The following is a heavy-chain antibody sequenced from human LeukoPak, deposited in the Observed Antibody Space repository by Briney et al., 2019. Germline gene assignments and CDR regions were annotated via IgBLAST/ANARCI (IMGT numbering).Heavy chain of an antibody. CDR2: ISYDGSDK. J-gene: IGHJ6*03. CDR3: ARDPVVYSIYYYYYYMDV. D-gene: IGHD6-13*01. Sequence: HPGRSLRLSCAASGFTFTNYAMHWVRQAPGKGLEWVAAISYDGSDKYYADSVKGRFTVSRDNSKNTLFLQMNSLRGEDTAVYYCARDPVVYSIYYYYYYMDVWGKGTTVTVSS. V-gene: IGHV3-30*04. CDR1: GFTFTNYA.